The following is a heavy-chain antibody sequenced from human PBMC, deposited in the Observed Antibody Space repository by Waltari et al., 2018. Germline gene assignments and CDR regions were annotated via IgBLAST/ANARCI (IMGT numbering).Heavy chain of an antibody. Sequence: QLQLQESGPGLVKPSETLSLTCTVSGGSISSSSYYWGWIRQPPGKGLEWIGSIYYSGSTYYNPSLKRRVTISVDTSKNQFSLKLSSVTAADTAVYYCARRRYYGDYYDYWGQGTLVTVSS. CDR1: GGSISSSSYY. CDR2: IYYSGST. D-gene: IGHD4-17*01. CDR3: ARRRYYGDYYDY. V-gene: IGHV4-39*01. J-gene: IGHJ4*02.